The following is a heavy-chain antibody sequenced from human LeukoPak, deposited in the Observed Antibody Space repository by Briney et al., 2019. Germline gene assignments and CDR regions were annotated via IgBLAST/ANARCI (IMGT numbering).Heavy chain of an antibody. J-gene: IGHJ3*02. D-gene: IGHD3-10*01. CDR1: GYSFTSYW. CDR2: IYPGDSDT. V-gene: IGHV5-51*01. Sequence: GESLKISCKDSGYSFTSYWIGWVRQMPGKGLEWMGIIYPGDSDTRYSPSFQGQVTISADKSISTAYLQWSSLKASDSAMYYCATNTMFRGIHAFDIWGQGTMVTVSS. CDR3: ATNTMFRGIHAFDI.